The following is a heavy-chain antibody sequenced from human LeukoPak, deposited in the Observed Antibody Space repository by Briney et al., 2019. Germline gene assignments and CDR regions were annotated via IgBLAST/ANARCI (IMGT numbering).Heavy chain of an antibody. J-gene: IGHJ3*02. CDR3: ARLLDYDILTGYYMDAFDI. Sequence: PSETLSLTCIVSGGSISIYYWSWIRQPPGKGLGWIGYIHYSGYTKYNPSLKSRVTISVDTSKNQLSLKLSSVTAADTAVYYCARLLDYDILTGYYMDAFDIWGQGTMVTVSS. V-gene: IGHV4-59*01. CDR2: IHYSGYT. CDR1: GGSISIYY. D-gene: IGHD3-9*01.